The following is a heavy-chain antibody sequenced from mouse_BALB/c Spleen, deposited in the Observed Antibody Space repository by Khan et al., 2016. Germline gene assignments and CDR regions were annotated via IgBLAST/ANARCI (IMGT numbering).Heavy chain of an antibody. V-gene: IGHV1-12*01. CDR2: IYPGNGDF. D-gene: IGHD2-4*01. CDR3: ARSGNDYDGWFFDV. CDR1: GYTFTSFN. J-gene: IGHJ1*01. Sequence: QVQLQQPGSELVKPGASVKMSCKASGYTFTSFNIHWVKQTPGQGLEWIGIIYPGNGDFSYDQKFKGKATLTADNSSSTAYMQLSSLTSEDSAVYYCARSGNDYDGWFFDVWGAGTTVTVSS.